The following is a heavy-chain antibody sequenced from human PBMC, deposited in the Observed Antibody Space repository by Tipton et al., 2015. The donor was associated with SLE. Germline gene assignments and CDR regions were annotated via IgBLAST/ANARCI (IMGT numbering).Heavy chain of an antibody. J-gene: IGHJ5*02. CDR2: IYYSGST. V-gene: IGHV4-31*03. CDR3: ARGQLDIGFHKFDP. Sequence: TLSLTCTVSGGSINSGGYYWSWIRQHPGKGLEWIGYIYYSGSTYYSPSLKSRVTISIDTSKNQFSLNLSSVNAADTGGYYCARGQLDIGFHKFDPWGQGTLVTVSS. CDR1: GGSINSGGYY. D-gene: IGHD1-1*01.